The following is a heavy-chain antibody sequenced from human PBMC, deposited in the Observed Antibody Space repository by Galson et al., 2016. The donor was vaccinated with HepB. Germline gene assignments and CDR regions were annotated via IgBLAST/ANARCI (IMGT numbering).Heavy chain of an antibody. CDR1: GDSVSSSTAA. CDR3: VRLIATPVYGLDV. CDR2: TYYRSKWYL. V-gene: IGHV6-1*01. Sequence: CAISGDSVSSSTAAWNWIRQSPSRGLEWLGRTYYRSKWYLEYAVSVKSRITISPDKSKNQFSLQLNSVTPEDTAVYYCVRLIATPVYGLDVWGQGTTVTVSS. J-gene: IGHJ6*02. D-gene: IGHD6-6*01.